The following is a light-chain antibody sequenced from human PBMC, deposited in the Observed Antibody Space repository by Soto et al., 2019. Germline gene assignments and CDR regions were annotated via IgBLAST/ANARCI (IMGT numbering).Light chain of an antibody. CDR1: SSDVGAYNY. Sequence: QLVLTQPPSASGSPGQSVTISCTGTSSDVGAYNYVSWYQQHPGKAPKLVIYEVTKRPSGVPGRFSGSKSGNTASLTVSGLQAEDEADYYCSSYAGTNNVVFGTGTKLTVL. J-gene: IGLJ1*01. V-gene: IGLV2-8*01. CDR2: EVT. CDR3: SSYAGTNNVV.